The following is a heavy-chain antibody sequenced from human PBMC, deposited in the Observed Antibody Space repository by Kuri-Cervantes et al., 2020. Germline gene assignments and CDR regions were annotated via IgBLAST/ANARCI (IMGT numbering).Heavy chain of an antibody. J-gene: IGHJ6*02. CDR2: ISYDGSNK. D-gene: IGHD3-10*01. CDR1: GFTFSSYA. V-gene: IGHV3-30-3*01. CDR3: AEDFSEDYGSGAYYYYYGMDV. Sequence: GESLKISCAASGFTFSSYAMHWVRQAPGKGLEWVAVISYDGSNKYYADSVKGRFTISRDNSKNTLYLQMNSLRAEDTAVYYCAEDFSEDYGSGAYYYYYGMDVWGQGTTVTVSS.